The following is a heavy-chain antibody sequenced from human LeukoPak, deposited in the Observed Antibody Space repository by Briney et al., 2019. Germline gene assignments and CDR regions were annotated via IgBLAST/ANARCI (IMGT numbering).Heavy chain of an antibody. CDR2: ITVGGAT. CDR1: GFTFSNAW. D-gene: IGHD4-17*01. CDR3: TSNRIPSTAVTTWY. V-gene: IGHV3-15*01. Sequence: GGSLRLSCVASGFTFSNAWMNWVRQAPGKGLEWLGRITVGGATDYAAPVKGRFTISRDNSENTLYLQVNNLKTEDTAVYYCTSNRIPSTAVTTWYWGQGTLVTVSS. J-gene: IGHJ4*02.